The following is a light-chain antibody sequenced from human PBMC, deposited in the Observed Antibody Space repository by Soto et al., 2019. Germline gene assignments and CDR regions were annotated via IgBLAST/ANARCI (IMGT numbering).Light chain of an antibody. CDR2: WAS. Sequence: DIVMTQSPDSLAVSLGERATINCKSSQSILYSSNNRTYLAWYQQKPGQPPKLLIYWASTRESGVPDRFSGSGSGTDFTLTISSLQAEDVAVYLCQQYYTTPPSTFGQGTKLEI. J-gene: IGKJ2*02. CDR3: QQYYTTPPST. V-gene: IGKV4-1*01. CDR1: QSILYSSNNRTY.